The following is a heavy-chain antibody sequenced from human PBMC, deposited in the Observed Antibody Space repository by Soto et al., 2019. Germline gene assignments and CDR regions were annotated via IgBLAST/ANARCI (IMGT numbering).Heavy chain of an antibody. CDR1: GYTFAEFY. CDR3: ARDGNYYTSGEGHWFDP. CDR2: INPNTGGT. D-gene: IGHD2-15*01. J-gene: IGHJ5*02. Sequence: QIELVQSGAEVTKSGASVKVFCKTSGYTFAEFYVHWVRQVPGQGLEWMGWINPNTGGTHYAVKFQDRVTMTRDTSIRTAYMELARLRSDDTATYYCARDGNYYTSGEGHWFDPWGQGTLITVSP. V-gene: IGHV1-2*02.